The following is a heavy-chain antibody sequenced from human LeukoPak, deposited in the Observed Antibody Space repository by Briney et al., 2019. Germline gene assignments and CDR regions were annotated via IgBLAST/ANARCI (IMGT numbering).Heavy chain of an antibody. Sequence: ASVKVSCKPSGYSFSNYDINWVRLRQAFGQGPEWMGWMNPHRGDTGSPERFRGRISMTWDTSTNTAYLEVTDLTSDDTAVYYCARGPGPDRWTAEYFQHWGQGTLVTVSS. CDR3: ARGPGPDRWTAEYFQH. CDR1: GYSFSNYD. CDR2: MNPHRGDT. J-gene: IGHJ1*01. V-gene: IGHV1-8*02. D-gene: IGHD5-24*01.